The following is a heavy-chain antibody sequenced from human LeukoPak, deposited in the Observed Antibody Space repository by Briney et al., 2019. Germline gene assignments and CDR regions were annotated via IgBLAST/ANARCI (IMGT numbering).Heavy chain of an antibody. J-gene: IGHJ5*02. Sequence: GGSLRLSCIASGFTLNNYPAMHWVRQAPGKGLEWVAALSADGNAKFYADSVKGRFTISRDNSKNTLYLQMNSLRAEDTAVYYCARDSIAVAGTLGPWGQGTLVTVSS. CDR2: LSADGNAK. V-gene: IGHV3-30-3*01. D-gene: IGHD6-19*01. CDR1: GFTLNNYPA. CDR3: ARDSIAVAGTLGP.